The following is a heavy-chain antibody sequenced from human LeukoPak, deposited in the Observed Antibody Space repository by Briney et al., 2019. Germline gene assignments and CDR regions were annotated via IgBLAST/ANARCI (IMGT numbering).Heavy chain of an antibody. CDR3: ARDRGYYDILTGYYGSRFDP. V-gene: IGHV4-4*02. CDR2: IYHSGST. Sequence: SGTLSLTCAVSGGSISSSNWWSWVRQPPGKGLEWIGEIYHSGSTNYNPSLKSRVTISVDKSKNQFSLKLSSVTAADTAVYYCARDRGYYDILTGYYGSRFDPWGQGTLVTVSS. J-gene: IGHJ5*02. CDR1: GGSISSSNW. D-gene: IGHD3-9*01.